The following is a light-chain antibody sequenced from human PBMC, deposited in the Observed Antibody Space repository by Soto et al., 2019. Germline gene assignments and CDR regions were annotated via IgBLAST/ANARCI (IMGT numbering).Light chain of an antibody. V-gene: IGLV2-8*01. CDR3: SAYAGNNNPVI. Sequence: QSALTQPPSASGSPGQSVTISCTGTSSDVGGHNFVSWYQQHPGKAPKFLIYEVTTRPSRVPDRFSGSKSGITASLTVSGLQADDEAYYYCSAYAGNNNPVIFGGGTKLTVL. J-gene: IGLJ2*01. CDR1: SSDVGGHNF. CDR2: EVT.